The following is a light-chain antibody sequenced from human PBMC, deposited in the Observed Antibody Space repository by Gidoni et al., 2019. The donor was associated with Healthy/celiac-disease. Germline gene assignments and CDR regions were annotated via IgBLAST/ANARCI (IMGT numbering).Light chain of an antibody. Sequence: ELTHPHSASVSPGQTARSTFAGDALTKQYAYWYQQKPGQAPVLVIYKDSERPSGIPERFSGSSSGTTVTLTISGVQAEDEADYYCQSADSSGTYRVFGGGTKLTVL. CDR1: ALTKQY. J-gene: IGLJ3*02. CDR2: KDS. V-gene: IGLV3-25*02. CDR3: QSADSSGTYRV.